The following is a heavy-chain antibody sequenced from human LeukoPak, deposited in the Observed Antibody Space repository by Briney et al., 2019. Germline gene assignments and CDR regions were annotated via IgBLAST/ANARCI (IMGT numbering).Heavy chain of an antibody. Sequence: GRSLRLSCAASGFTFDDYAMHWVRQAPGKGLEWVSGISWNSGSIGYADSVKGRFTISRDNAKNSLYLQMNSLRAEDTALYYCARGASSEIHSTTFDYWGQGTLVTVSS. V-gene: IGHV3-9*01. D-gene: IGHD2/OR15-2a*01. CDR3: ARGASSEIHSTTFDY. CDR1: GFTFDDYA. J-gene: IGHJ4*02. CDR2: ISWNSGSI.